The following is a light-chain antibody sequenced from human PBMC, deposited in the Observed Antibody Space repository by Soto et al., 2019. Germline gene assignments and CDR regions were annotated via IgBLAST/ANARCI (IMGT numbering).Light chain of an antibody. V-gene: IGLV1-40*01. Sequence: QSVLMQPPSVSGAPGERVTISCTGSSSDIGAGYRVRWYQQVPGTAPKLLIYDNTNRPSGVSVRFSGSKSGTSASLAISGLQAEDEADYYCQSFDKYLSAVVFGGGTKLTVL. CDR1: SSDIGAGYR. J-gene: IGLJ2*01. CDR3: QSFDKYLSAVV. CDR2: DNT.